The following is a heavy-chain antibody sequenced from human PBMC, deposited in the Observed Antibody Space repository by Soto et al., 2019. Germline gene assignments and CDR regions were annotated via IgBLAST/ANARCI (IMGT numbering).Heavy chain of an antibody. CDR1: GLTISDSY. J-gene: IGHJ5*02. V-gene: IGHV3-11*01. CDR3: ARALEYCIGGTCFPKWFDP. D-gene: IGHD2-15*01. Sequence: GGSLRLSCAASGLTISDSYMSWIRQAPGKGLEWVSYISRSGSTIYYADSVEGRFTISRDSAKNSLYLQMNSLRAEDTAIYYCARALEYCIGGTCFPKWFDPWGQGTLVTVSS. CDR2: ISRSGSTI.